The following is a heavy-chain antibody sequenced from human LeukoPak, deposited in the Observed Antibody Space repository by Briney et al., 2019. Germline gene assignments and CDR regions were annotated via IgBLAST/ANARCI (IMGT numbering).Heavy chain of an antibody. V-gene: IGHV3-30-3*01. CDR3: ARSITGTTTPFLGVY. Sequence: GRSLRLSCAASGFTFSSYAMHWVRQAPGKGLEWVAVISYDGSNKYYADSVKGRFTISRDNSKNTLYLQMNSLRAEDTAVYYCARSITGTTTPFLGVYWGQGTLVTVSS. J-gene: IGHJ4*02. D-gene: IGHD1-7*01. CDR2: ISYDGSNK. CDR1: GFTFSSYA.